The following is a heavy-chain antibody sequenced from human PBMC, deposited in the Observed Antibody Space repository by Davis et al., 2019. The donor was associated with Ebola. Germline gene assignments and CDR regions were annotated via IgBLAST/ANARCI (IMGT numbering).Heavy chain of an antibody. CDR1: GYRFTGYY. CDR3: ARARGGTEYDAFDI. J-gene: IGHJ3*02. D-gene: IGHD2-8*02. Sequence: ASVKVSCKASGYRFTGYYIHWVRLAPGQGLEWMGWINPNTGGTNYARKFQGRVTMTRDTSISTAYMELSSLRSDDTAVYYCARARGGTEYDAFDIWGQGTMVTVSS. V-gene: IGHV1-2*02. CDR2: INPNTGGT.